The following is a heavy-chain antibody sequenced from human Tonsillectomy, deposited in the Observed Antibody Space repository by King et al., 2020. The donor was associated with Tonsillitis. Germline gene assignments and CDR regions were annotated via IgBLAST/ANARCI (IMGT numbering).Heavy chain of an antibody. CDR2: IWYDGSDK. D-gene: IGHD6-6*01. Sequence: VQLVESGGGVVQPGRSLRLSCAASGFTFSNYGMHWVRQAPGKGLEWVALIWYDGSDKYYADSVKGRFAISRDNSKNTLYLQMNSLRAEDTAVYYCARDGQLSYYYMDVWGKGTTVTVSS. CDR1: GFTFSNYG. V-gene: IGHV3-33*08. CDR3: ARDGQLSYYYMDV. J-gene: IGHJ6*03.